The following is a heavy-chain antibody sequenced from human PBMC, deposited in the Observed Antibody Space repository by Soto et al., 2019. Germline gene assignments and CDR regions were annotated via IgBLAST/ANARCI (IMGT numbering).Heavy chain of an antibody. CDR2: IYHSGTT. J-gene: IGHJ4*02. V-gene: IGHV4-30-2*01. D-gene: IGHD2-8*02. Sequence: SETLSLTCAVSGGSLSSGGYSWSRIRQPPGKGLEWIGYIYHSGTTYYNPSLKSRVTISVDTSKNQFSLKLTSVTAADTAVYYCARDKITGLFDYWGQGTLVTVSS. CDR3: ARDKITGLFDY. CDR1: GGSLSSGGYS.